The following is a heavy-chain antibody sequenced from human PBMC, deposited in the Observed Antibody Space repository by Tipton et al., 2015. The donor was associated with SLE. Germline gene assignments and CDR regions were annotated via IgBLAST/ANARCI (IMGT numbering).Heavy chain of an antibody. CDR1: GFTFSRYA. V-gene: IGHV3-21*04. Sequence: SLRLSCAASGFTFSRYAMGWVRQAPGKGLEWVSSISSSSSYIYYADSVKGRFTISRDNAKNSLYLQMNSLRAEDTAVYYCASDRGRDYDTLTGYRRHWGQGTLVAASS. CDR2: ISSSSSYI. J-gene: IGHJ4*02. D-gene: IGHD3-9*01. CDR3: ASDRGRDYDTLTGYRRH.